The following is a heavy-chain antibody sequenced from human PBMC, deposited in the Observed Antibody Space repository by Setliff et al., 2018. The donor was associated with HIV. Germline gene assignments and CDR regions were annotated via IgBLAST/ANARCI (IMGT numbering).Heavy chain of an antibody. J-gene: IGHJ3*02. CDR2: INTSGTT. D-gene: IGHD3-22*01. CDR1: GGSISSYY. V-gene: IGHV4-4*09. Sequence: SETLSLTCTVSGGSISSYYWSWIRQPPGKGLEWIGYINTSGTTNYNPSLKSRVTISVDTSKNQFSLKLSSVTAADTAVYYCARRSAMIIMALDAFDIWGQGTMVTVSS. CDR3: ARRSAMIIMALDAFDI.